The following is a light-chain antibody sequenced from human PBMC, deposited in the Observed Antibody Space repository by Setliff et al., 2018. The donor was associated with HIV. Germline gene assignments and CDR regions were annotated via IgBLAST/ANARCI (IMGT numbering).Light chain of an antibody. V-gene: IGLV2-23*02. CDR2: DVT. J-gene: IGLJ2*01. Sequence: QSVLTQPASVSGSPGQSITISCTGSSSDIGDHESVSWYQQHPGEVPKLMIYDVTKRPSGVSNRFSASKSGNTASLTISGLQAEDEAHYYCCSYAGGDTWIFGGGTKVTVL. CDR3: CSYAGGDTWI. CDR1: SSDIGDHES.